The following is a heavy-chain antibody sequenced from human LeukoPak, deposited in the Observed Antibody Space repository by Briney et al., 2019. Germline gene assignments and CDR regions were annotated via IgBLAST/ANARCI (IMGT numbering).Heavy chain of an antibody. D-gene: IGHD2-15*01. J-gene: IGHJ4*02. CDR1: GYIYTSYW. CDR3: VIHNWWAFDY. Sequence: GESLKISCNSSGYIYTSYWIGWVRQMPGKGLEWMGIIYPGDSDTRYSPSFQGQVTISADKSISTAYLQWSSLKASDTGMYFCVIHNWWAFDYWGQGTLVTVSS. V-gene: IGHV5-51*01. CDR2: IYPGDSDT.